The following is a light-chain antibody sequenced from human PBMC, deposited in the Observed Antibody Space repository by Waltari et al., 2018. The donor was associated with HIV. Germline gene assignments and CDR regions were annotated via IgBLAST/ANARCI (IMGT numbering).Light chain of an antibody. CDR1: ALPKKY. V-gene: IGLV3-10*01. Sequence: SYELTQPPSVAVSPGQTARITCTGDALPKKYASWCQQKSGQAPVLVIYEDSKRPSGFPERVSGSSSGTTATLTSSGAQVEYEADYYCYSTDNSGHHRVFGTGTKLTVL. CDR3: YSTDNSGHHRV. CDR2: EDS. J-gene: IGLJ2*01.